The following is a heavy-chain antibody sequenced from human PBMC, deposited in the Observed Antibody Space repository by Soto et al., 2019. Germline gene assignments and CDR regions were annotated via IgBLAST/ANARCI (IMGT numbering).Heavy chain of an antibody. D-gene: IGHD3-10*01. Sequence: GGSLRLSCTASGFNLRDQALSWVRQAPGGGLEWVSGISGMEDRTNYADFVKGRFFISKDRAKNTLNLQMNGLRDDDTAVYYCAKTYTGGWGQGTQGTVSS. CDR2: ISGMEDRT. CDR3: AKTYTGG. CDR1: GFNLRDQA. V-gene: IGHV3-23*01. J-gene: IGHJ4*02.